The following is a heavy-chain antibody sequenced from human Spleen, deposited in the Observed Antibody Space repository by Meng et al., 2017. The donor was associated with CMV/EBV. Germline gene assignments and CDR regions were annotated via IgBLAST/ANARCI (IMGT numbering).Heavy chain of an antibody. J-gene: IGHJ4*02. Sequence: GESLKISCAASGFIVSDNYMTWVRQAPGKGLEWVSVIYSGGSTYYADSVKGRFTVSRDNSKNTLYLQMNSLRAEDTAVYYCASEYSSGGSCPLDYWGQGTPVTVSS. CDR3: ASEYSSGGSCPLDY. V-gene: IGHV3-53*01. CDR2: IYSGGST. D-gene: IGHD2-15*01. CDR1: GFIVSDNY.